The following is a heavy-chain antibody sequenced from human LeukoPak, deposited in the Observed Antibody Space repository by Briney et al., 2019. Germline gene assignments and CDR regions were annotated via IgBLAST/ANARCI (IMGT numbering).Heavy chain of an antibody. D-gene: IGHD3-22*01. CDR3: ARDSGYTDY. CDR1: GFTFSTYA. Sequence: GGSLRLSCAASGFTFSTYAMSWVRQAPGKGLEWVSRLNGDGSSTSYADSVKGRFTISRDNAKNTLYLQMNSLRAEDTAVYYCARDSGYTDYWGQGTLVTVSS. J-gene: IGHJ4*02. V-gene: IGHV3-74*01. CDR2: LNGDGSST.